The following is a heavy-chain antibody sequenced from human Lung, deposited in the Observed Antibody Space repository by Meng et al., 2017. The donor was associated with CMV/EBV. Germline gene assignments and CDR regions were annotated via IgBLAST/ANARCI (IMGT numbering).Heavy chain of an antibody. V-gene: IGHV3-21*01. J-gene: IGHJ5*02. Sequence: EGQLVESGGGLIKPGGSLRLSWAASGFTLSDSNMNWVRQAPGKGLEWVSSISSGSTSIYYADSVKGRFTISRDNAKNSLYLQMNSLRAEDTALYYCATDKGEGFDPWGQGTLVTVSS. CDR2: ISSGSTSI. CDR1: GFTLSDSN. CDR3: ATDKGEGFDP. D-gene: IGHD2-21*01.